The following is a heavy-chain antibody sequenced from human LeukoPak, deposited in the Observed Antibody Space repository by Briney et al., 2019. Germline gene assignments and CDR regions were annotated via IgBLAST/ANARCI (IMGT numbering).Heavy chain of an antibody. D-gene: IGHD2-15*01. CDR2: ISAYNGNT. Sequence: GASVKVSCKASGYTFTSYGISWVRQAPGQGLEWMGWISAYNGNTNYAQKLQGRVTMTTDTSTSTAYMELRSLRSDDTAVYYCARGPFSLSLPKVAFDIWGQGTMVTVSS. V-gene: IGHV1-18*01. CDR1: GYTFTSYG. J-gene: IGHJ3*02. CDR3: ARGPFSLSLPKVAFDI.